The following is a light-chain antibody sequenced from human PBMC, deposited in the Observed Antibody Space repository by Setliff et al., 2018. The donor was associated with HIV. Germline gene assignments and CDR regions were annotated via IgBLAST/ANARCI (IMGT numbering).Light chain of an antibody. CDR1: SSDVGGYNY. V-gene: IGLV2-11*01. CDR3: SSYAGNNNYV. J-gene: IGLJ1*01. Sequence: LTQPRSVSGSPGQSVTISCTGTSSDVGGYNYVSWYQQYPGKAPKLMIYDVTKRPSGVPDRFSGSKSDNTASLTVSGLQAEDEADYYCSSYAGNNNYVFGTGTKVTVL. CDR2: DVT.